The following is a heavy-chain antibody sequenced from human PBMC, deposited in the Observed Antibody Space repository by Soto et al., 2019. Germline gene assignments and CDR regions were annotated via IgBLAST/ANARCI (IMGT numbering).Heavy chain of an antibody. V-gene: IGHV3-30*18. Sequence: VAVISYDGSNKYYADSVKGRFTISRDNSKNTLYLQMNSLRAEDTAVYYCAKDLTGYSSGWYNYYYYGMDVWGQGTTVTVSS. CDR3: AKDLTGYSSGWYNYYYYGMDV. CDR2: ISYDGSNK. D-gene: IGHD6-19*01. J-gene: IGHJ6*02.